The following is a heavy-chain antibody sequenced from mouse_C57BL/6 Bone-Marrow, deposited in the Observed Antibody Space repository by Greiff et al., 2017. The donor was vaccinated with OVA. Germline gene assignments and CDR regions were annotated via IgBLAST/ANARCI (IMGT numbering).Heavy chain of an antibody. CDR2: IDPENGVT. CDR1: GFNFKDDY. Sequence: VQLQQSGAELVRPGASVKLSCTASGFNFKDDYMHWGKQRPEQGLEWIGWIDPENGVTEYTSKLQVKSTITAATSPITAYLQLSSLTSEDTAVYYCTFNNNSVAYWGQGTLVTVSA. D-gene: IGHD2-5*01. V-gene: IGHV14-4*01. CDR3: TFNNNSVAY. J-gene: IGHJ3*01.